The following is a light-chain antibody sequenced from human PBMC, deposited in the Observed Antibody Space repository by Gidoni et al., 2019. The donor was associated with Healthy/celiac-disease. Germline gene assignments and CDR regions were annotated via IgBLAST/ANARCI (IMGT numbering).Light chain of an antibody. CDR1: QGISNS. V-gene: IGKV1-NL1*01. CDR3: QQYYSTPWT. Sequence: DIQMPQSPSSLSASVGERVTSTCRASQGISNSLAWYQQKPGKAPKLLLYAASRLESGVPSRFSGSGSGTDYTLTISSLQPEDFATYYCQQYYSTPWTFXQXTKVEIK. J-gene: IGKJ1*01. CDR2: AAS.